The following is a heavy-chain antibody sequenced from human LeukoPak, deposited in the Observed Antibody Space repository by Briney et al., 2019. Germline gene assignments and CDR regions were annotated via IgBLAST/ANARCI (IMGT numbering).Heavy chain of an antibody. CDR3: ARGYYDSSGYYAPLSWFDP. D-gene: IGHD3-22*01. CDR2: IYTSGST. J-gene: IGHJ5*02. V-gene: IGHV4-4*07. Sequence: SETLSLTCTVSGGSISSYYRSWIRQPAGKGLEWIGRIYTSGSTNYNPSLKSRVTMSVDTSKNQFSLKLSSVTAADTAVYYCARGYYDSSGYYAPLSWFDPWGQGTLVTVSS. CDR1: GGSISSYY.